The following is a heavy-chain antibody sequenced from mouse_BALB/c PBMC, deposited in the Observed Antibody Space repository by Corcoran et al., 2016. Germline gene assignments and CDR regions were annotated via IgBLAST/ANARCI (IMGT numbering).Heavy chain of an antibody. V-gene: IGHV1-18*01. CDR3: ARGYCSLYAWIAY. J-gene: IGHJ3*01. D-gene: IGHD6-2*01. Sequence: EVKLQQSGPELVQPGASMKISCKASGNSVTGYTMNWVKQSHGKKLEWIGLINPYNGGTSYNQKFKGKATLTVDKSSSTAYMELLSLTSEHSAVYYCARGYCSLYAWIAYWGQGTLVPVSA. CDR2: INPYNGGT. CDR1: GNSVTGYT.